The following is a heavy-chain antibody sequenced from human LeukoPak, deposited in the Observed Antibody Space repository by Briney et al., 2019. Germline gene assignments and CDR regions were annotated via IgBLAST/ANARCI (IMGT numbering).Heavy chain of an antibody. J-gene: IGHJ4*02. V-gene: IGHV4-59*12. CDR3: ARVYSSSSKVDY. CDR2: IYYSGST. D-gene: IGHD6-6*01. CDR1: GGSISSYY. Sequence: SETLSLTCTVSGGSISSYYWSWIRQPPGKGLEWIGYIYYSGSTYYNPSLKSRVTISVDTSKNQFSLKLSSVTAADTAVYYCARVYSSSSKVDYWGQGTLVTVSS.